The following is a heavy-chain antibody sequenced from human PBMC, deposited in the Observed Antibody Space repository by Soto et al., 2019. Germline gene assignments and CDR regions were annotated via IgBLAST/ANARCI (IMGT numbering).Heavy chain of an antibody. V-gene: IGHV3-23*01. Sequence: GGSLRLSCEASGFTFSTYAMSWVRQAPGKGLEWVSGISSSGGSTYYPDSVKGRFTISRDNSKNTLYLQMNSLRVEDTAVFYCAKESSTWYGAFDIWGQGTMVTVSS. CDR1: GFTFSTYA. J-gene: IGHJ3*02. CDR2: ISSSGGST. D-gene: IGHD6-13*01. CDR3: AKESSTWYGAFDI.